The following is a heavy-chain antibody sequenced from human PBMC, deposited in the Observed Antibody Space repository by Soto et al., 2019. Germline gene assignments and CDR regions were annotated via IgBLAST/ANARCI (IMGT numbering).Heavy chain of an antibody. J-gene: IGHJ5*02. V-gene: IGHV4-31*03. CDR3: ETATKYHKVNCFDI. CDR2: IYFTGIT. Sequence: PSETLSLTCTVSSGSLSSGGYYWNWIRQHPVKGLEWIGYIYFTGITYSTPSLKSRVTLSVDTSKSQFSLELRSVTAADTAIYYCETATKYHKVNCFDIWGPGVLVTVSS. CDR1: SGSLSSGGYY.